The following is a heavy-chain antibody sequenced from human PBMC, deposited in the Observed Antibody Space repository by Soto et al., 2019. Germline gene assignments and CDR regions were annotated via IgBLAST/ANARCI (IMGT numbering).Heavy chain of an antibody. CDR2: ISSSSSYI. CDR1: GFTFSSYS. J-gene: IGHJ4*02. D-gene: IGHD2-2*02. Sequence: GGSLRLSCVGSGFTFSSYSMNWVRQAPGKGLEWVSYISSSSSYIYYADSVKGRFTISRDNAKNSLYLQMNSLRAEDTAVYYCAREGYREIDYWGQGTLVTVSS. CDR3: AREGYREIDY. V-gene: IGHV3-21*01.